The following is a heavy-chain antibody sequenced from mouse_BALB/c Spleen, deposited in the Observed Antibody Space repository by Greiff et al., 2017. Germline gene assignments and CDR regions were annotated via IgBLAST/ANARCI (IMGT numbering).Heavy chain of an antibody. D-gene: IGHD1-1*01. V-gene: IGHV5-6-5*01. CDR1: GFTFSSYA. Sequence: EVHLVESGGGLVKPGGSLKLSCAASGFTFSSYAMSWVRQTPEKRLEWVASISSGGSTYYPDSVKGRFTISRDNARNILYLQMSSLRSEDTAMYYCARGGYYGSSSLHYYAMDYWGQGTSVTVSS. CDR2: ISSGGST. CDR3: ARGGYYGSSSLHYYAMDY. J-gene: IGHJ4*01.